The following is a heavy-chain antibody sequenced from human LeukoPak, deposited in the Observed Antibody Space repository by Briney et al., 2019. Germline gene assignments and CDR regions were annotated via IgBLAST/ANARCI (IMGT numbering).Heavy chain of an antibody. J-gene: IGHJ4*02. CDR1: GFTFSSYS. Sequence: GGSLRLSCAASGFTFSSYSMNWVRQAPGKGLEWVSSISSSSRYIHYADSVKGRFTISRDNSENTLYLQMKSLRAEDTAVYYCARGDGYNFFDYWGQGTLVTVSS. V-gene: IGHV3-21*04. CDR2: ISSSSRYI. CDR3: ARGDGYNFFDY. D-gene: IGHD5-24*01.